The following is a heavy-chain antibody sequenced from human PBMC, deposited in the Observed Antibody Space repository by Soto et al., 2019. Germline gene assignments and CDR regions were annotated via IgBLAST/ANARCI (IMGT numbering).Heavy chain of an antibody. J-gene: IGHJ6*02. CDR3: ARADQTWIQLWNLRMDV. D-gene: IGHD5-18*01. Sequence: ESGGGVVQPGRSLRLSCAASGFTFSSYAMHWVRQAPGKGLEWVAVISYDGSNKYYADSVKGRFTISRDNSKNTLYLQMNSLRAEDTAVYYCARADQTWIQLWNLRMDVWGQGTTVTVSS. CDR1: GFTFSSYA. V-gene: IGHV3-30-3*01. CDR2: ISYDGSNK.